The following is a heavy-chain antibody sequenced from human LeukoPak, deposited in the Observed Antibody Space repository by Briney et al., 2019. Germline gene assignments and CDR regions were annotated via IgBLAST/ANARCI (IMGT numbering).Heavy chain of an antibody. D-gene: IGHD1-26*01. J-gene: IGHJ3*02. Sequence: GGSLRLSCAASGFTFGYYAMDWVRQAPGKGLEWVAVISYGGSNKYYADSVKGRFTISRDNSKNTLYLQMNSLRPEDTAVYYCARDPPRIVGAPTGAFDIWGQGTMVTVSS. CDR3: ARDPPRIVGAPTGAFDI. CDR1: GFTFGYYA. V-gene: IGHV3-30*04. CDR2: ISYGGSNK.